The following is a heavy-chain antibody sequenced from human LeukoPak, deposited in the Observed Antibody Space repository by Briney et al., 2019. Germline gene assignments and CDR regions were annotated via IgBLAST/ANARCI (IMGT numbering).Heavy chain of an antibody. V-gene: IGHV3-30*03. CDR2: ISYEGRRK. J-gene: IGHJ6*02. CDR1: GFSFSSYG. CDR3: ARVGPRRIVVVINGMDV. Sequence: PGGSLRLSCAASGFSFSSYGMYWVRQAPGKGLEWVAYISYEGRRKDYEDSVKGRFDISRDNSKNTMYLQMGSLRAEDTAVYYCARVGPRRIVVVINGMDVWGQGTTVTVSS. D-gene: IGHD3-22*01.